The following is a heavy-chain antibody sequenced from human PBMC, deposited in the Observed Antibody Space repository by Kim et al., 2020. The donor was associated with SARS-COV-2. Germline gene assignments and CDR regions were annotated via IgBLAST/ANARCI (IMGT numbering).Heavy chain of an antibody. D-gene: IGHD2-2*01. Sequence: GGSLRLSCAASGYTFRNSAMSWVRQAPGKGLEWVSGVFGSGSGTYYADFVKGRLTISRDNSKNILYLQMNNLRAEDTAVYYCAKHRHVTSVTVYWYFELWSRGNLDAVTS. V-gene: IGHV3-23*05. CDR3: AKHRHVTSVTVYWYFEL. CDR2: VFGSGSGT. J-gene: IGHJ2*01. CDR1: GYTFRNSA.